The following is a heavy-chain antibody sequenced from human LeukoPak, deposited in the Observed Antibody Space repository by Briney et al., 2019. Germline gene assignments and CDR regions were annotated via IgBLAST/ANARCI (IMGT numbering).Heavy chain of an antibody. CDR3: AKSGSGRRNDAFDI. J-gene: IGHJ3*02. CDR1: GFTFSSYS. D-gene: IGHD3-10*01. Sequence: GGSLRLSCAASGFTFSSYSMNWVRQAPGKGLEWVSLISSSSSYIYYADSVKGRFTISRDNAKNSLYLQINSLRAEDTAVYYCAKSGSGRRNDAFDIWGQGTMVTVSS. CDR2: ISSSSSYI. V-gene: IGHV3-21*01.